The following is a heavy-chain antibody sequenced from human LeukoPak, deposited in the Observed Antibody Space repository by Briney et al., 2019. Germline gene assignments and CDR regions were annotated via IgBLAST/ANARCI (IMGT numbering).Heavy chain of an antibody. CDR2: IYYSGST. CDR1: GGSISSGDYY. V-gene: IGHV4-30-4*08. D-gene: IGHD1-26*01. J-gene: IGHJ4*02. Sequence: SETLSLTCTVSGGSISSGDYYWSWIRQPPGKGLEWIGYIYYSGSTYYNPSLKSRVTISVDTSKNQFSLKLSSVTAADTAAYYCARRSGSYPRGEFDYWGQGTLVTVSS. CDR3: ARRSGSYPRGEFDY.